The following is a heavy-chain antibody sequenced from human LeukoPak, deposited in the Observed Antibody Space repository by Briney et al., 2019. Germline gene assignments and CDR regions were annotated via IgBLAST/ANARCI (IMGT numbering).Heavy chain of an antibody. V-gene: IGHV1-69*13. Sequence: ASVKVSCKASGGTFSSYAISWARQAPGQGLEWMGGIIPIFGTANYAQKFQGRVTITADESTSTAYMELSSLRSEDTAVYYCARDRSAGSGWSNLDYWGQGTLVTVSS. D-gene: IGHD6-19*01. CDR1: GGTFSSYA. J-gene: IGHJ4*02. CDR3: ARDRSAGSGWSNLDY. CDR2: IIPIFGTA.